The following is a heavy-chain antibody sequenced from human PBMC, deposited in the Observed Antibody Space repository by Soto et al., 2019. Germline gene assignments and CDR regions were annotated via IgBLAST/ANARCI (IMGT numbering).Heavy chain of an antibody. CDR1: GSSFSIYE. CDR2: ISSSRTTI. V-gene: IGHV3-48*03. CDR3: AREDYSSGWYHWFDP. D-gene: IGHD6-19*01. Sequence: PGGSLRLSCAASGSSFSIYEMNWVRQAPGKGLEWVSYISSSRTTIHYADSVKGRFTISRDNAKNSLYLQMNSLRAEDTAVYYCAREDYSSGWYHWFDPWGPGTLVTVSS. J-gene: IGHJ5*02.